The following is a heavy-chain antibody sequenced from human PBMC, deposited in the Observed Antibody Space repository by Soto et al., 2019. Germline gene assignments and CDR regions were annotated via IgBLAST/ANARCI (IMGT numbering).Heavy chain of an antibody. Sequence: QVQLVQSGAEVKKPGSSVKVSCKASGGTFSSYTISWVRQAPGQGLEWMGRIIPILGITNYAQKFQGRVTLAADKSTSTGYMELSILISEDTAVYYCAGGSVTTTSDGFDIWGQGTMVTVAT. J-gene: IGHJ3*02. CDR1: GGTFSSYT. CDR2: IIPILGIT. CDR3: AGGSVTTTSDGFDI. D-gene: IGHD4-17*01. V-gene: IGHV1-69*02.